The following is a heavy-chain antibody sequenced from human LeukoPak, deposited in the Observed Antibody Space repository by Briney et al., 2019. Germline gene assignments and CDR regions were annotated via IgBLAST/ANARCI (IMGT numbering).Heavy chain of an antibody. CDR1: GFTLSGHY. V-gene: IGHV3-72*01. CDR3: SRAVPHGLYWGFDL. CDR2: TKNKAKGYTT. D-gene: IGHD7-27*01. Sequence: GGSLRLSCAASGFTLSGHYMDWVRQAPGKGLEWVARTKNKAKGYTTEYAASVKGRFTISRDDSKSSLYLQKNSLKTDETAVYYCSRAVPHGLYWGFDLWGRGTRVTVSS. J-gene: IGHJ2*01.